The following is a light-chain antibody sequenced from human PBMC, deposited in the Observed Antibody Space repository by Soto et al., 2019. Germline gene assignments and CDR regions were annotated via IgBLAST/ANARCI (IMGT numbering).Light chain of an antibody. J-gene: IGLJ2*01. Sequence: QSALTQPASVSGSPGQSITISSTGTSSDVGAYNYVSWYQQHPGKAPKLMISEVSKRPSGVSNRFSGSKSGNTASLTISGLQDEDEAHYYCSSFTSSNTVVFGGGTKVTVL. CDR1: SSDVGAYNY. CDR2: EVS. CDR3: SSFTSSNTVV. V-gene: IGLV2-14*01.